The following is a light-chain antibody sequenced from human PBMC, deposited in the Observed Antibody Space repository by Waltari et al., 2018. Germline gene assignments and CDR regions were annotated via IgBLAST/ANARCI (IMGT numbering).Light chain of an antibody. V-gene: IGLV1-47*01. Sequence: QSALTQPPSTSATPGQRVPISCYASRSNISSHYVHWYQQLPGTAPKLFIYTNTQRPPGVPDRFSASKSGTSASLAISGLQLEDEADYYCASWDDSLSGWVFGGGTKVTVL. CDR1: RSNISSHY. CDR2: TNT. J-gene: IGLJ3*02. CDR3: ASWDDSLSGWV.